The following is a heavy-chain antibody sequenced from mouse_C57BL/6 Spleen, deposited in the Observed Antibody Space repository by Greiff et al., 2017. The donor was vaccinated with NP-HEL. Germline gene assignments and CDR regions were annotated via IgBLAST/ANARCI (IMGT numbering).Heavy chain of an antibody. CDR3: ASWDYDYDDGDFDY. CDR2: IYPRSGNT. CDR1: GYTFTSYG. Sequence: VQLQQSGAELARPGASVKLSCKASGYTFTSYGISWVKQRTGQGLEWIGEIYPRSGNTYYNEKFKGKATLTADKSSSTAYMELRSLTSEDSAVYFCASWDYDYDDGDFDYWGQGTTLTVSS. D-gene: IGHD2-4*01. J-gene: IGHJ2*01. V-gene: IGHV1-81*01.